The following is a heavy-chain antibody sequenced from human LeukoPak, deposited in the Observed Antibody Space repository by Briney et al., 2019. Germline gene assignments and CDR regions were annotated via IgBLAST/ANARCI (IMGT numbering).Heavy chain of an antibody. CDR3: AHPMVRGVIISSLDY. D-gene: IGHD3-10*01. V-gene: IGHV3-30*03. CDR2: ISYDGSNK. J-gene: IGHJ4*02. Sequence: PGRSLRLSCAASGFTFSSYGMHWVRQAPGKGLEWVAVISYDGSNKYYADSVKGRFTISRDNSKNTLYLQMNSLRAEDTAVYHCAHPMVRGVIISSLDYWGQGTMVTVSS. CDR1: GFTFSSYG.